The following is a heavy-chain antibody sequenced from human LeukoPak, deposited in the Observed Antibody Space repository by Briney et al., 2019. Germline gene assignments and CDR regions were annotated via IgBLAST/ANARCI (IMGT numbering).Heavy chain of an antibody. CDR1: GFTFSSYG. V-gene: IGHV3-48*04. CDR3: ARAIAVSTANFDY. J-gene: IGHJ4*02. CDR2: ISSSGSTI. Sequence: GGSLRLSCAASGFTFSSYGMHWVRQAPGKGLEWVSYISSSGSTIYYADSVKGRFTISRDNAKNSLYLQMNSLRAEDTAVYYCARAIAVSTANFDYWGQGTLVTVSS. D-gene: IGHD2-15*01.